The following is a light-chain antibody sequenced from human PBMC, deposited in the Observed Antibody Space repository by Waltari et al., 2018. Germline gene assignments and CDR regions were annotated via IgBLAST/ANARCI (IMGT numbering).Light chain of an antibody. CDR2: LGS. J-gene: IGKJ4*01. CDR1: QRLLHSNCFNY. CDR3: MQALQTPLT. Sequence: DIVMTQSPLSLHVTPGEPASIPCRSSQRLLHSNCFNYLDWYLQKPGQSPHLLIYLGSNRASGVPYRFSGSGSGTDFTLRISRVEAEDVGVYYCMQALQTPLTFGGGTKVEIK. V-gene: IGKV2-28*01.